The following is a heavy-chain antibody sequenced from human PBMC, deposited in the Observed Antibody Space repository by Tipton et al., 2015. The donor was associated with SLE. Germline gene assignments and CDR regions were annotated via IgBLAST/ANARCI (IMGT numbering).Heavy chain of an antibody. CDR3: TTGPYSSSRDY. J-gene: IGHJ4*02. CDR1: GFTFSNAW. V-gene: IGHV3-15*01. D-gene: IGHD6-13*01. Sequence: SLRLSCAASGFTFSNAWMSWVRQAPGKGLEWVGRIKSKTDGGTTDYAAPVKGRFTISRDDSKNTLYLQMNSLKTEDTAVYYCTTGPYSSSRDYWGQGTLVTVSS. CDR2: IKSKTDGGTT.